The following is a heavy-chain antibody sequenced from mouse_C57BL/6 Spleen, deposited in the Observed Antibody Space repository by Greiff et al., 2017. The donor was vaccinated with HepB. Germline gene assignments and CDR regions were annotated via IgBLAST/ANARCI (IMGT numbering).Heavy chain of an antibody. J-gene: IGHJ2*01. CDR2: ISYDGSN. Sequence: EVKLVESGPGLVKPSQSLSLTCSVTGYSITSGYYWNWIRQFPGNKLEWMGYISYDGSNNYNPSLKNRISITRDTSKNQFFLKLNSVTTEDTATYYCAVYDGHYFDYWGQGTTLTVSS. CDR1: GYSITSGYY. CDR3: AVYDGHYFDY. V-gene: IGHV3-6*01. D-gene: IGHD2-3*01.